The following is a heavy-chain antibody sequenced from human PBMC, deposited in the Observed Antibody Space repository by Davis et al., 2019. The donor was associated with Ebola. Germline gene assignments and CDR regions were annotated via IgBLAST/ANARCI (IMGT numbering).Heavy chain of an antibody. Sequence: ASVKVSCKASGYTFTSYVLHWVRQAPGQGLEWVGWINPYTGNTMSSQKFQGRVTITRDTSASTAYMELSSLRSEDTALYYCARLSSTWSSLYGMDVWGQGTTVTVSS. V-gene: IGHV1-3*01. CDR2: INPYTGNT. D-gene: IGHD6-13*01. CDR3: ARLSSTWSSLYGMDV. J-gene: IGHJ6*02. CDR1: GYTFTSYV.